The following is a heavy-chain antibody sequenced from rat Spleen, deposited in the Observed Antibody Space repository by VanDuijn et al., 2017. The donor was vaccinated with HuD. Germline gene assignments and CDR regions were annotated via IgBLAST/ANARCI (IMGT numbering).Heavy chain of an antibody. CDR1: GFTFSDYY. Sequence: EVQLVESGGGLVQPGRSLKLSCAASGFTFSDYYMAWVRQAPKKGLEWVATINYDGRSTFYRDSVRARFTISRDNAKSTLYLQMDSLRFEDTATYYCAKEANYGGLMDAWGQGVMVTVSS. V-gene: IGHV5-7*01. CDR3: AKEANYGGLMDA. CDR2: INYDGRST. D-gene: IGHD1-11*01. J-gene: IGHJ2*01.